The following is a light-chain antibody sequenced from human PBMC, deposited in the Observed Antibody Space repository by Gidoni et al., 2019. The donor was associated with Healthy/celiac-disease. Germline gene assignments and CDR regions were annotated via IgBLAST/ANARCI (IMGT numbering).Light chain of an antibody. Sequence: DIVMTQSPDSLAVSPGERATINCKSSQSVLYSSNNKNYLAWYQQKPGQPPKLLIYWASTRESGVPDRCSGSGSGTDFTLTISSLQAEDVAVYYCQQYYSIPPTFGGGTKVEIK. CDR1: QSVLYSSNNKNY. J-gene: IGKJ4*01. CDR2: WAS. V-gene: IGKV4-1*01. CDR3: QQYYSIPPT.